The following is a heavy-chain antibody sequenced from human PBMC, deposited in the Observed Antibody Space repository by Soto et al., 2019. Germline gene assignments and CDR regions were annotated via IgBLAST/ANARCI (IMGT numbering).Heavy chain of an antibody. CDR3: ARSDCSGGSCYSDYFDC. CDR2: ISAYNGNT. D-gene: IGHD2-15*01. CDR1: GYTFTSYG. V-gene: IGHV1-18*01. J-gene: IGHJ4*02. Sequence: QVQLVQSGAEVKKPGASVKVSCKASGYTFTSYGISWVRQAPGQGLEWMGWISAYNGNTNYAQKLQGRVTMTTDTSTSSAYMELRSLRSDDTSVYYCARSDCSGGSCYSDYFDCGGQGTLVTVSS.